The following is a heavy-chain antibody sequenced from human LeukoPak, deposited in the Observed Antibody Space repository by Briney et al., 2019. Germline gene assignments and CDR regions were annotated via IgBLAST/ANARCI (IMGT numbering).Heavy chain of an antibody. CDR1: GFPFSSYS. Sequence: GGSLRLSCAASGFPFSSYSMNWVRQAPGKGLEWVSSISGSSTFIYYADSVKGRFTISRDNAKNSLYLQMNSLRAEDTAVYYCARSLSSSWTQFDHWGQGTLVTVSS. V-gene: IGHV3-21*01. J-gene: IGHJ4*02. CDR3: ARSLSSSWTQFDH. D-gene: IGHD6-13*01. CDR2: ISGSSTFI.